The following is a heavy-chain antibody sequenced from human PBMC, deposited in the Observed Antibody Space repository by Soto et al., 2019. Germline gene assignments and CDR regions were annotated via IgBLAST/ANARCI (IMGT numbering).Heavy chain of an antibody. Sequence: PSETLSLTCTVSGGSLTNYYWSWIRQPPGKGLEWIGYIYFSGSTNYNPSLKSRVTISGDTSKNQFSLKLSSVTAADTAVYYCARSSTSRFDPWGQGTLVPVSS. CDR1: GGSLTNYY. V-gene: IGHV4-59*01. CDR3: ARSSTSRFDP. D-gene: IGHD2-2*01. CDR2: IYFSGST. J-gene: IGHJ5*02.